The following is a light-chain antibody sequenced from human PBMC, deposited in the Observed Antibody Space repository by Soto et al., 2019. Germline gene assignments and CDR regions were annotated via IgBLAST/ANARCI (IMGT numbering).Light chain of an antibody. V-gene: IGLV2-14*02. CDR2: EVT. CDR1: SSDIGSYDL. Sequence: QSVLTQPASVSGSPGQSITISCTGTSSDIGSYDLVSWYQQHPGTAPKLIIYEVTKRPSGVSTRFSGSKSGNTASLTISGLQAEDEADYYCSSYTSSSTQVFGTGTKVTVL. J-gene: IGLJ1*01. CDR3: SSYTSSSTQV.